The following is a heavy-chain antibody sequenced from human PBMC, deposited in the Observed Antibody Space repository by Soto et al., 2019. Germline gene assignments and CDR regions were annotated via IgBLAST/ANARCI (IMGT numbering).Heavy chain of an antibody. D-gene: IGHD6-19*01. Sequence: GGSLRLSCAASGFTFSSYSMNWVRQAPGKGLEWVSYISSSSSTIYYADSVKGRFTISRDNSKNTLYLQMNSLRGEDTAVYYCAKDRMPVSGTLFDFWGQGILVTVSS. CDR3: AKDRMPVSGTLFDF. CDR2: ISSSSSTI. J-gene: IGHJ4*02. V-gene: IGHV3-48*01. CDR1: GFTFSSYS.